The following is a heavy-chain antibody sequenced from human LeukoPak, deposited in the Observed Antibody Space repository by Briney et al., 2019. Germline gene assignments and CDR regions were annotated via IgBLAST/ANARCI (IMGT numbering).Heavy chain of an antibody. Sequence: GGSLRLSCVASGFSFNNYAMNWVRQAPGKGLEWVSLIIGSSGSTFYADSVKGRFTISRDKSENTLYLQMNSLRAEDTAVYYCAKGAYDYIEIAYFDYWGQGSLVTVSS. D-gene: IGHD5-12*01. J-gene: IGHJ4*02. CDR2: IIGSSGST. CDR3: AKGAYDYIEIAYFDY. CDR1: GFSFNNYA. V-gene: IGHV3-23*01.